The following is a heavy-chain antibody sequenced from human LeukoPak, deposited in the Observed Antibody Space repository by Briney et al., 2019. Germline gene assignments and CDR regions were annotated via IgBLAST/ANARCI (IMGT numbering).Heavy chain of an antibody. CDR1: GFTFSSYS. V-gene: IGHV3-23*01. CDR3: ARERKTYYYDSSGYSGRNYYYYGMDV. J-gene: IGHJ6*02. Sequence: AESLRLSCAASGFTFSSYSMSWVRQPPGKGLEWVAAITGNGGSTYYAAPMKGPTTISRDNDKQSPYQQMNSLRAEDTAVYYCARERKTYYYDSSGYSGRNYYYYGMDVWGRGTTVSVSS. CDR2: ITGNGGST. D-gene: IGHD3-22*01.